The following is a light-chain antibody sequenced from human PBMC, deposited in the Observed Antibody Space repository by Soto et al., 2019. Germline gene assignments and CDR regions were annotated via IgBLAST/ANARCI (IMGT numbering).Light chain of an antibody. Sequence: QSALTQPASVSGSPGQSITISCTGTNSDVGSYNLVSWYQQHPGKAPKLIIYEVDKRPSGVSNRFSGSKSGTTASLTLSGLQADDEADYYCCSFAGTSTYGVFGGGTQLTVL. CDR2: EVD. CDR3: CSFAGTSTYGV. CDR1: NSDVGSYNL. V-gene: IGLV2-23*02. J-gene: IGLJ3*02.